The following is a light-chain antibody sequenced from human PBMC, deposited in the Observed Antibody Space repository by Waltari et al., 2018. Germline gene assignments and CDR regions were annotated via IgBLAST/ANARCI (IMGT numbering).Light chain of an antibody. J-gene: IGLJ2*01. CDR2: EDN. CDR1: ALPKKY. Sequence: SYELTQTPSVSVSPGQTARITCSGDALPKKYTYWYQQKSGQAPVLVIYEDNKRPPGNPGRFSGYSSGTVATLTISGAQVEDEADYYCYSTDSGNYQSVFGGGTKLTVL. CDR3: YSTDSGNYQSV. V-gene: IGLV3-10*01.